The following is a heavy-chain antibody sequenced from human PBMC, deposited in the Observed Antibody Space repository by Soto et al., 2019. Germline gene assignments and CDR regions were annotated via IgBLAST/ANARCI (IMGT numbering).Heavy chain of an antibody. CDR1: GGSIIGGSYY. V-gene: IGHV4-61*01. CDR3: AREHKFWSGFAFAMDV. CDR2: AHDSGST. J-gene: IGHJ6*02. D-gene: IGHD3-3*01. Sequence: QVQLQESGPGLVRPSETLSLTCTVSGGSIIGGSYYWSWIRQSPGKGLEWIGYAHDSGSTEYNPSLQRRLTISIDTSKNQFSLRLTSVTSADTAVYYCAREHKFWSGFAFAMDVWGRGITVTVSS.